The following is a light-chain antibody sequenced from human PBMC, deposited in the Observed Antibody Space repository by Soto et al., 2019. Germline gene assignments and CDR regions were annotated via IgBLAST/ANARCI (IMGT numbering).Light chain of an antibody. CDR1: QSLVYSDGNTY. V-gene: IGKV2-30*01. J-gene: IGKJ4*01. CDR3: MQGTHWPN. Sequence: DVVMTQSPLSLPVTLGQPASISCRSSQSLVYSDGNTYLNWFQQRPGQSPRRLIYKVSNRDSGVPDRFSGSESGTDFTLKISRVEAEDVGVYYCMQGTHWPNFGGGTKVEIK. CDR2: KVS.